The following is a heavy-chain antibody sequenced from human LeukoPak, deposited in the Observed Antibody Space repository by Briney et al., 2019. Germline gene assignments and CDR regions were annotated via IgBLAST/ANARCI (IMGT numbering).Heavy chain of an antibody. D-gene: IGHD3-16*02. J-gene: IGHJ4*02. CDR3: ARYVWGSYPTFEDY. V-gene: IGHV4-59*01. Sequence: TSETLSLTCAVSGGSISSYYWSWIRQPPGKGLEWIAYIYYSGSTHHNPSLKSRVTISVDTSKNQFSLKLSSVTAADTAVHYCARYVWGSYPTFEDYWGQGTLVTVSS. CDR2: IYYSGST. CDR1: GGSISSYY.